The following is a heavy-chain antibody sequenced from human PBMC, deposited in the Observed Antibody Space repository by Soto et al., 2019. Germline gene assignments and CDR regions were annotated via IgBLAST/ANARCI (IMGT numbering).Heavy chain of an antibody. CDR1: GGSISSGGYY. D-gene: IGHD3-22*01. CDR3: ARHNYDSSGTAVDV. CDR2: IYYSGST. V-gene: IGHV4-31*03. Sequence: QVQLQESGPGLVKPSQTLSLTCTVSGGSISSGGYYWSWIRQHPGKGLEWIGYIYYSGSTYYNPSLKSRVTISVDTSKNPFSLKLSSVTAADTAGYYCARHNYDSSGTAVDVWGQGTTVTVSS. J-gene: IGHJ6*02.